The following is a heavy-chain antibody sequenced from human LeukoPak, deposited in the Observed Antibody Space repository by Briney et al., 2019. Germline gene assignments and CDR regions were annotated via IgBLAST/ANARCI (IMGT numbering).Heavy chain of an antibody. V-gene: IGHV3-69-1*01. D-gene: IGHD2-8*01. Sequence: GGSLRLSCAASGFTFSNYDMNWVRQAPGKGLEWVSSISRSSYRYHGDSVKGRFTISRDNAKNSLYLQMNSLRADDTAVYYCARGPPCGVWGQGTLVTVSS. J-gene: IGHJ4*02. CDR3: ARGPPCGV. CDR2: ISRSSYR. CDR1: GFTFSNYD.